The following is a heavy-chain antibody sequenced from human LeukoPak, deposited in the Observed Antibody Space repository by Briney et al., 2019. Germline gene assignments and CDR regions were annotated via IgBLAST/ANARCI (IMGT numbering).Heavy chain of an antibody. V-gene: IGHV3-30-3*01. Sequence: GGSLRLSCAASGFTFSSYAMHWVRQAPGKGLEWVAVISYDGSNKYYADSVKGRFTISRDNSKNTLYLQMNSLRAEDTAVYYCARFEYSSSVDYWGQGTLVTVSS. D-gene: IGHD6-6*01. CDR2: ISYDGSNK. CDR3: ARFEYSSSVDY. CDR1: GFTFSSYA. J-gene: IGHJ4*02.